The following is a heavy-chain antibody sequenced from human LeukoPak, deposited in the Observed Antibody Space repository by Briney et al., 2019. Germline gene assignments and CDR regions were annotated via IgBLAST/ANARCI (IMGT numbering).Heavy chain of an antibody. J-gene: IGHJ6*03. V-gene: IGHV3-7*01. D-gene: IGHD3-3*01. CDR3: AKILKTPTYYDFWSGYYGYYYMDV. Sequence: GGSLRLSCAASGFTFSSYWMSWVRQAPGKGLEWVANIKQDGSEKYYVDSVKGRFTISRDNAKNSLYLQMNSLRAEATAVYYCAKILKTPTYYDFWSGYYGYYYMDVWGKGTTVTVSS. CDR1: GFTFSSYW. CDR2: IKQDGSEK.